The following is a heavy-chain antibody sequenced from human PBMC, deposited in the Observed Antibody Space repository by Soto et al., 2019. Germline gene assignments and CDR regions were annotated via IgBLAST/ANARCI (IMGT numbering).Heavy chain of an antibody. J-gene: IGHJ4*02. CDR3: VRTSLVVAVATREDF. D-gene: IGHD2-15*01. Sequence: EVQLVESGGGLVQPGESLRLSCAASGFTFSNYWMHWVRQAPGKGLVWVSRIDSDGSGITYADFVKGRFTISRDNAKNTVYLHMNSLTAEDTALYYCVRTSLVVAVATREDFWGQGTLVTVSS. CDR1: GFTFSNYW. CDR2: IDSDGSGI. V-gene: IGHV3-74*01.